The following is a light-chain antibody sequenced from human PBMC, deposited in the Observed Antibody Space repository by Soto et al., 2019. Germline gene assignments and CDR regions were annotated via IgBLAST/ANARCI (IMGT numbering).Light chain of an antibody. CDR3: QQYGSSSTWT. J-gene: IGKJ1*01. V-gene: IGKV3-20*01. CDR2: AAS. CDR1: QSVSSAY. Sequence: EIVLTQSPGTLSLSPGERATLSCRASQSVSSAYLAWYQHKPGQPPTLLIYAASSRVTGIPDRFSGSGSGTDFTLTISRLEPEDFSVYYCQQYGSSSTWTFGQGTKVELK.